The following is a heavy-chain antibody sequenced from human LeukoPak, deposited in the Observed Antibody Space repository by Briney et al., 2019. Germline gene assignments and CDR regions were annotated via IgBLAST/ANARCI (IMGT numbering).Heavy chain of an antibody. CDR3: ARDQYGMDV. J-gene: IGHJ6*02. V-gene: IGHV3-43*02. Sequence: PGGSLRLSCAASVFTFDDYAMHWVRQAPGKGLEWVSLISGDGGRTYYADSVKGRFTISRDNAKNSMYLQMNSLRAEDTAVYYCARDQYGMDVWGQGTTVTVSS. CDR2: ISGDGGRT. CDR1: VFTFDDYA.